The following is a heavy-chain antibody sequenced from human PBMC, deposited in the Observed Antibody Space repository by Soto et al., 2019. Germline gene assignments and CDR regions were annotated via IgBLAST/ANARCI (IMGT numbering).Heavy chain of an antibody. J-gene: IGHJ6*03. CDR3: AKEFYISFLSGYMDV. V-gene: IGHV3-23*01. Sequence: GGSLRLSCAASGFTFSSYAMSWVRQAPGKGLEWVSAISGSGCSTYYADSVKGRFTISRDNSKDTLCLQMNSLGAEDTAVYYCAKEFYISFLSGYMDVWGKGTTVTVSS. D-gene: IGHD3-10*01. CDR1: GFTFSSYA. CDR2: ISGSGCST.